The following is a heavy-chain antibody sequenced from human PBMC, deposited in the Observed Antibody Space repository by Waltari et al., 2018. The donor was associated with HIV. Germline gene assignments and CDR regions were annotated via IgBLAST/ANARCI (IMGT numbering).Heavy chain of an antibody. CDR1: GGSISSGDYY. CDR2: IYYSGST. CDR3: ARVRPKYYYDSSGYYQD. Sequence: QVQLQESGPGLVRPSQTLSLTCTVSGGSISSGDYYWRWIRQPPGKGLEWIGYIYYSGSTYYNLSLKSRVTISEDRSKNQFSLKLRSVTAADTAVYYCARVRPKYYYDSSGYYQDWGQGTLVTVSS. J-gene: IGHJ4*02. D-gene: IGHD3-22*01. V-gene: IGHV4-30-4*01.